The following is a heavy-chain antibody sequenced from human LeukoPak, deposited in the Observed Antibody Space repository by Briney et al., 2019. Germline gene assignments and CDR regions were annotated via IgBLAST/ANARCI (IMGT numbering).Heavy chain of an antibody. D-gene: IGHD3-3*01. CDR1: GGSISSYY. Sequence: PSETLSLTCTVSGGSISSYYWSWIRQPARKGLERIGRIYTSGSTNYNPSLKSRVTISVDKSKNQFSLKLSSVTAADTAVYYCAREPDDYYYYMDVWGKGTTVTVSS. CDR3: AREPDDYYYYMDV. J-gene: IGHJ6*03. CDR2: IYTSGST. V-gene: IGHV4-4*07.